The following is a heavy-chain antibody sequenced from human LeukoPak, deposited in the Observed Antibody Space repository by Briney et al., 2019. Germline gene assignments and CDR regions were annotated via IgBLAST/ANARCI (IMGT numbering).Heavy chain of an antibody. CDR1: GGSISSYY. CDR3: ARTPWDCSGGSCYEGDFDY. J-gene: IGHJ4*02. Sequence: PSETLSLTCTVSGGSISSYYWSWIRQPAGKGLEWIGRIYTSGSTNYNPSLKSRVTMSVDTSENQFSLKLSSVTAADTAVYYCARTPWDCSGGSCYEGDFDYWGQGTLVTVSS. D-gene: IGHD2-15*01. CDR2: IYTSGST. V-gene: IGHV4-4*07.